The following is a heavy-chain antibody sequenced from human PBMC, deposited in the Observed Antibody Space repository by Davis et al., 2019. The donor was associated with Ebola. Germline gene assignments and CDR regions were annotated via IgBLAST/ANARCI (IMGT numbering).Heavy chain of an antibody. V-gene: IGHV1-2*06. CDR3: ATGPLAAARY. Sequence: ASVKVSCKASGYTFTGYHMHWVRQAPGQGLEWMGRMNPHSGGTNYAQKFQGRVTMIRDTSASTAYMELSSLRSEDTAVYYCATGPLAAARYWGQGTLVTVSS. CDR1: GYTFTGYH. D-gene: IGHD6-13*01. J-gene: IGHJ4*02. CDR2: MNPHSGGT.